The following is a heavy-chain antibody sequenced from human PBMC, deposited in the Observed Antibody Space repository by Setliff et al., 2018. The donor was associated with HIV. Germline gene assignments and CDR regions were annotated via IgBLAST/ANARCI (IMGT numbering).Heavy chain of an antibody. J-gene: IGHJ4*02. V-gene: IGHV3-11*01. CDR3: ARADSGNSFPFDY. CDR1: GDSISSYY. D-gene: IGHD2-15*01. Sequence: LSLTCTVSGDSISSYYWNWIRQPPGKALEWVSYLSASGKDAFYADSVKGRFTISRDNAKNSLYLQMNSLRAEDTAVYYCARADSGNSFPFDYWGQGALVTVSS. CDR2: LSASGKDA.